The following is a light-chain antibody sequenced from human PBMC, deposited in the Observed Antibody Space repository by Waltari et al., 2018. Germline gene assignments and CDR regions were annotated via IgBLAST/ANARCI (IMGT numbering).Light chain of an antibody. V-gene: IGKV3-11*01. Sequence: EIVLTQSPVTLSLSPGERATLPCRPSQSVSRYLAWYQQKPGQAPRLLIYDTFSRASGIPARFSGSGSGTDFTLTISSLEPEDFAVYYCLHRSNWPPLFTFGPGTKVDIK. CDR2: DTF. J-gene: IGKJ3*01. CDR3: LHRSNWPPLFT. CDR1: QSVSRY.